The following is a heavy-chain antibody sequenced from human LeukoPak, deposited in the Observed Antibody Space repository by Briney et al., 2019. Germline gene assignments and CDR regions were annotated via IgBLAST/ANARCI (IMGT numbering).Heavy chain of an antibody. J-gene: IGHJ2*01. CDR1: GYTFTSYG. D-gene: IGHD2-2*01. CDR2: ISAYNGNT. V-gene: IGHV1-18*01. Sequence: ASVKVSCKASGYTFTSYGISWVRQAPGQGLEWMGWISAYNGNTNYAQKLQGRATMTTDTSTSTAYMELRGLRSDDTAVYYCARANIVVVPAADYWYFDLWGRGTLVTVSS. CDR3: ARANIVVVPAADYWYFDL.